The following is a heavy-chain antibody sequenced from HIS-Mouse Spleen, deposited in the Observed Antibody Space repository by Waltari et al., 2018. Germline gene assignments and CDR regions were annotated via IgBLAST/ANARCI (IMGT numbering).Heavy chain of an antibody. CDR3: ARDLYSGSYYAFDI. J-gene: IGHJ3*02. CDR2: INPNSGGT. V-gene: IGHV1-2*02. CDR1: GSTFTGYY. D-gene: IGHD1-26*01. Sequence: QVQLVQSGAEVKKPGASVTVSCKASGSTFTGYYMHWVRQAPGQGLEWMGWINPNSGGTNYAQKFQGRVTMTRDTSISTAYMELSRLRSDDTAVYYCARDLYSGSYYAFDIWGQGTMVTVSS.